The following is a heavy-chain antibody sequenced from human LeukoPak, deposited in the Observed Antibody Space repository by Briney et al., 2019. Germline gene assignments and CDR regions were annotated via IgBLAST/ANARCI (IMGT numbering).Heavy chain of an antibody. CDR3: AKVDITMIVVVTHYFDY. CDR1: GYTFTSYY. D-gene: IGHD3-22*01. V-gene: IGHV1-46*01. J-gene: IGHJ4*02. CDR2: INPSGGST. Sequence: ASVKVSCKASGYTFTSYYMHWVRQAPGQGLEWMGIINPSGGSTSYAQEFQGRVTMTRDMSTSTVYMELSSLRSEDTAVYYCAKVDITMIVVVTHYFDYWGQGTLVTVSS.